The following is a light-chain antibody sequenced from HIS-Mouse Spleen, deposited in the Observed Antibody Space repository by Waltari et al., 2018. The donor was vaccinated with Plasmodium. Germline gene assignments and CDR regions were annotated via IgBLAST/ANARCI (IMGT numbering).Light chain of an antibody. CDR2: GAS. CDR1: QRLSST. J-gene: IGKJ3*01. CDR3: QQYNSYSLT. Sequence: IQLTQSPSSLSASLGDRATIPCRASQRLSSTLAWYQQKPGQAPKLLIYGASSRATGIPARFSGSGSGTEFTLTISSLQSEDFAVYYCQQYNSYSLTFGPGTKVDIK. V-gene: IGKV3-15*01.